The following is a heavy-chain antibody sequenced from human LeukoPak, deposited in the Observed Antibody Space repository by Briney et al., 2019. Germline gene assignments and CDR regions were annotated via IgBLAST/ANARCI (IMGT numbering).Heavy chain of an antibody. CDR1: GYTFTSYW. J-gene: IGHJ4*02. CDR3: ARRLLGSGYDWGDWSGEYYFDY. V-gene: IGHV5-51*01. CDR2: IYPGDSDT. D-gene: IGHD5-12*01. Sequence: PGESLKISCKGSGYTFTSYWIGWVRQMPGKGLEWMGIIYPGDSDTRYSPSFQGQVTISADKSISTAYLQWSSLKASDTAMYYCARRLLGSGYDWGDWSGEYYFDYWGQGTLVTVSS.